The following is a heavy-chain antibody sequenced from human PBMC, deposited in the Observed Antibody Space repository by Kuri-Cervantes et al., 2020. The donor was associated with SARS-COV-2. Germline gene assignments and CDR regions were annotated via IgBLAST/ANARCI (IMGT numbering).Heavy chain of an antibody. J-gene: IGHJ4*02. D-gene: IGHD3-22*01. Sequence: GESLKISCAASGFTFSSYAMHWVRQAPGQGLEWMGIINPSGGSTTYEPKFQGRVTMTRDTSTSTVYMDLSSLRSEDTAIYYCARVGDSSGYYYDYWGQGTLVTVSS. CDR3: ARVGDSSGYYYDY. CDR2: INPSGGST. CDR1: GFTFSSYA. V-gene: IGHV1-46*01.